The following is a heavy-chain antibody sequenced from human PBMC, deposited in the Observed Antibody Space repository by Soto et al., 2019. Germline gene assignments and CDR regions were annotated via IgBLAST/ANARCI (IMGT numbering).Heavy chain of an antibody. Sequence: SVKVSCKASGGTFSSYAISWVRQAPGQGLEWMGGIIPIFGTANYAQKFQGRVTITADKSTGTAYMELSSLRSEDTAVYYCARGLGTAMVHAFDIWGQGTMVTVSS. J-gene: IGHJ3*02. CDR2: IIPIFGTA. D-gene: IGHD5-18*01. V-gene: IGHV1-69*06. CDR1: GGTFSSYA. CDR3: ARGLGTAMVHAFDI.